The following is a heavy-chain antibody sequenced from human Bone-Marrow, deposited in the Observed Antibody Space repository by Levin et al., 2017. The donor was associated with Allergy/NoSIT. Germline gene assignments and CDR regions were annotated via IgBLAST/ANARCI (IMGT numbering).Heavy chain of an antibody. CDR3: ARVQAYRFREEEAFDI. V-gene: IGHV4-59*01. CDR2: IYYSGST. J-gene: IGHJ3*02. Sequence: KAGGSLRLSCTVSGGSISSYYWSWIRQPPGKGLEWIGYIYYSGSTNYNPSLKSRVTISVDTSKNQFSLKLSSVTAADTAVYYCARVQAYRFREEEAFDIWGQGTMVTVSS. CDR1: GGSISSYY. D-gene: IGHD3-10*01.